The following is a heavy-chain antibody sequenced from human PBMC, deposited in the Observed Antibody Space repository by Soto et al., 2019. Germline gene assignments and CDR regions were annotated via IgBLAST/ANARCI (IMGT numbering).Heavy chain of an antibody. D-gene: IGHD3-3*01. CDR2: ISAYNGNT. V-gene: IGHV1-18*01. CDR1: GYTFTSYG. Sequence: ASVKVSCKASGYTFTSYGISWVRQAPGQGLEWMGWISAYNGNTNYAQKLQGRVTMTTDTSTSTAYMELRSLRSDDTAVYYCAREAEYDFWKGYYYYMDVWGKGTTVTVSS. CDR3: AREAEYDFWKGYYYYMDV. J-gene: IGHJ6*03.